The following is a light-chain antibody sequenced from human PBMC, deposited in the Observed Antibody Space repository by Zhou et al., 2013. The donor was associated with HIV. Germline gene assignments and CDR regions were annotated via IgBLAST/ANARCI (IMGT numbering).Light chain of an antibody. Sequence: DIVXTQSPLSLAATPGEPATISCRSSRSLLHSNGKTYLYWYLQKPGQSPHLLIYELSNRFSGVPDRFSGSGSGTDFTLKISRVEAEDVGVYYCMQTIQLPLTFGGGTKVEIK. CDR3: MQTIQLPLT. CDR1: RSLLHSNGKTY. J-gene: IGKJ4*01. CDR2: ELS. V-gene: IGKV2D-29*02.